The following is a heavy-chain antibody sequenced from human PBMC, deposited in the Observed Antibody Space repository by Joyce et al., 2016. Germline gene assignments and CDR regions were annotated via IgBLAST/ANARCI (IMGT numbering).Heavy chain of an antibody. CDR3: ARHVTDWFDP. D-gene: IGHD3-10*02. Sequence: EVQLVQSGAEVKKPGESLRISCKGSGYSFTSHWISWVRQMPGKGLEWMGRIDPRDSYTDDSPSFEGHVTISVDKTISAADLQWSSLRASDTAIYYCARHVTDWFDPWGQGTLVTVSS. J-gene: IGHJ5*02. V-gene: IGHV5-10-1*03. CDR2: IDPRDSYT. CDR1: GYSFTSHW.